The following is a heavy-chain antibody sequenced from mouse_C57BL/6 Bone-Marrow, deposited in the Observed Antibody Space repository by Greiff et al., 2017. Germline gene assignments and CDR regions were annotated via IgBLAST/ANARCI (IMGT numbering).Heavy chain of an antibody. CDR2: IRLKSDNYAT. CDR1: GFTFSNYW. J-gene: IGHJ4*01. V-gene: IGHV6-3*01. CDR3: TGGVYYGIAMDY. Sequence: EVKLVESGGGLVQPGGSMKLSCVASGFTFSNYWMNWVRQSPEKGLEWVAQIRLKSDNYATHYAESVKGRFTISRDDSKSSVYLQMNNLRAEDTGIYYCTGGVYYGIAMDYWGQGTSVTVSS. D-gene: IGHD1-1*01.